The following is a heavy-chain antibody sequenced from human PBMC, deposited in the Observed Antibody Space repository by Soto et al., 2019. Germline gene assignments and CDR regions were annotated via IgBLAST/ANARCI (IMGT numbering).Heavy chain of an antibody. CDR1: GGSISSGGYY. CDR3: ARSVTDLHYDSSGYYYLDY. D-gene: IGHD3-22*01. Sequence: SETLSLTCTVSGGSISSGGYYWSWIRQHPGKGLEWIGYIYYSGSTYYNPSLKSRVTISVDTSKNQFSLKLSSVTAADTAVYYCARSVTDLHYDSSGYYYLDYWGQGTLVTVSS. J-gene: IGHJ4*02. CDR2: IYYSGST. V-gene: IGHV4-31*03.